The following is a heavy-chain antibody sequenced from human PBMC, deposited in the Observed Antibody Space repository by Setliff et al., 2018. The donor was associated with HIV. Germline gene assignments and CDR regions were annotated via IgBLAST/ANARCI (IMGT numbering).Heavy chain of an antibody. D-gene: IGHD2-15*01. V-gene: IGHV1-2*02. CDR3: ARDLAYCSGGSCYRPFIYYFYYMDV. J-gene: IGHJ6*03. CDR1: GFSFDDYY. Sequence: ASVKVSCKASGFSFDDYYIHWVRQAPGQGLEWMGCVIPNSGKTYYAQEFQGRVTMTSDTSINTAYMEVSWLTSDDTAIYYCARDLAYCSGGSCYRPFIYYFYYMDVWGKGAMVTVSS. CDR2: VIPNSGKT.